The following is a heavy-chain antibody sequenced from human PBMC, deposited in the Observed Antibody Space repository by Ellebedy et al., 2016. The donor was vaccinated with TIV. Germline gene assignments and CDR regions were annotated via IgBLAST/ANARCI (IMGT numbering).Heavy chain of an antibody. CDR2: ISYDGSNK. CDR1: GFTFSDYV. D-gene: IGHD3-10*01. CDR3: ARSYGDSGSYVFVLDY. J-gene: IGHJ4*02. V-gene: IGHV3-30*04. Sequence: PGGSLRLSCAASGFTFSDYVMHWVRQAPGKGLEWMAIISYDGSNKYNADSVKGRFTISRDNTKNTLYLEMNSLRVEDTAVYYCARSYGDSGSYVFVLDYWGQGTLVTVSS.